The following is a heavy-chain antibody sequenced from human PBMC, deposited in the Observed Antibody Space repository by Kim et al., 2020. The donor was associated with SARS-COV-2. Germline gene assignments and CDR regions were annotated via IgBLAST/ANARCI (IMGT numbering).Heavy chain of an antibody. V-gene: IGHV5-51*01. D-gene: IGHD2-21*01. CDR3: AISSRDWYGMDV. J-gene: IGHJ6*02. Sequence: YSPSFQGQVTFSADKSISTAYLQWSSLKASDTAMYYCAISSRDWYGMDVWGQGTTVTVSS.